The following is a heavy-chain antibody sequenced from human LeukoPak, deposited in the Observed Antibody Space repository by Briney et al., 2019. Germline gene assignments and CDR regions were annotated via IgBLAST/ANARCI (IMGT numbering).Heavy chain of an antibody. D-gene: IGHD2-2*01. CDR2: ISSSGSTI. Sequence: GGSLRLSCAASGFTFSDYYMSWIRQAPGKGPEWVSYISSSGSTIYYADSVKGRFTISRDNAKNSLYLQMNSLRAEDTAAYYCARWDCSSTSCQSYNFDYWSQGTLVTVSS. J-gene: IGHJ4*02. V-gene: IGHV3-11*01. CDR3: ARWDCSSTSCQSYNFDY. CDR1: GFTFSDYY.